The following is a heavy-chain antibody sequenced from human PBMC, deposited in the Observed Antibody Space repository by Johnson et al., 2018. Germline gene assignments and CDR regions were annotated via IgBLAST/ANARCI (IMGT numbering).Heavy chain of an antibody. J-gene: IGHJ6*02. CDR1: GFSFSSFG. Sequence: QVQLVQSGGGVVQPGRSLRLSCAASGFSFSSFGMYWVRQAPGKGLEWVAVIWDDESNKYHLDSVKGRFTISRDKSKNTLYLQMNSLSAEDTAVYYCARDLYSSSSAWNHGMDVWGQGTTVIVSS. D-gene: IGHD6-6*01. CDR3: ARDLYSSSSAWNHGMDV. V-gene: IGHV3-33*01. CDR2: IWDDESNK.